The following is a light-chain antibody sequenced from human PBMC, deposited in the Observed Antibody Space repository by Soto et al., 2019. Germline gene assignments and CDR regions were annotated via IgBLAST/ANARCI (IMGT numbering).Light chain of an antibody. CDR3: SPFTSSTSYG. J-gene: IGLJ1*01. V-gene: IGLV2-14*03. Sequence: QSALNQPASVSGCPGQSIAISCTGTSSDVGSYNSVSWYQQYPGKAPKLMIHDVNNRPSGISDRFSGSKSGNTASLTISGLQAEHEADNPGSPFTSSTSYGSGTGTKATVL. CDR1: SSDVGSYNS. CDR2: DVN.